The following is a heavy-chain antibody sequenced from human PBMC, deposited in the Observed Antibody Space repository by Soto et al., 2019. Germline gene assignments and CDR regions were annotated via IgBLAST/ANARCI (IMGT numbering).Heavy chain of an antibody. V-gene: IGHV1-2*04. D-gene: IGHD4-17*01. Sequence: GASVKVSCKASGYTFTSYYMHWVRQAPGQGLEWMGWINPNSGGTNYAQKFQGWVTMTRDTSISTAYMELSRLRSDDTAVYYCARDYYGGNSVNYYYYGMDVWGQGTTVTVS. J-gene: IGHJ6*02. CDR1: GYTFTSYY. CDR3: ARDYYGGNSVNYYYYGMDV. CDR2: INPNSGGT.